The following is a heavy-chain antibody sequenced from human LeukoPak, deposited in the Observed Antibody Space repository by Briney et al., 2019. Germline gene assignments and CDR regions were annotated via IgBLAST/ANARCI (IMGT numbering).Heavy chain of an antibody. V-gene: IGHV1-8*03. CDR2: MNPNSGNT. Sequence: RASVKVSCKASGYTFTSYDINWVRQATGQGLEWMGWMNPNSGNTGYAQKFQGRVTITRNTSISTAYMELSSLRSEDTAVYYCARGRVVRFLEWLESPNWFDPWGQGTLVTVSS. CDR3: ARGRVVRFLEWLESPNWFDP. D-gene: IGHD3-3*01. J-gene: IGHJ5*02. CDR1: GYTFTSYD.